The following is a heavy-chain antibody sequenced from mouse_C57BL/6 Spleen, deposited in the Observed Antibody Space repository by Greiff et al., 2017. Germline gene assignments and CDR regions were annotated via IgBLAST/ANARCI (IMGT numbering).Heavy chain of an antibody. Sequence: DVQLVESGGGLVQPKGSLKLSCAASGFTFNTYAMHWVRQAPGKGLEWVARIRSKSINYATYYADSVKDRFTISRDDSQSMLYMQMSNLKTEDTAMYYCVGAYGSVWYFDVWGTGTTVTVSS. V-gene: IGHV10-3*01. D-gene: IGHD1-1*01. CDR2: IRSKSINYAT. J-gene: IGHJ1*03. CDR1: GFTFNTYA. CDR3: VGAYGSVWYFDV.